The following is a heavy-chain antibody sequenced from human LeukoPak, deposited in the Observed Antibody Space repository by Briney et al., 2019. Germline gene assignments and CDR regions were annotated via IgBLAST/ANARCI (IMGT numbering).Heavy chain of an antibody. V-gene: IGHV1-8*01. CDR3: ARYYYDSSGYYGDDAFDI. J-gene: IGHJ3*02. Sequence: GASVKVSCKASGYTFTSYDINWVRQATGQGLEWMGWMNPNGGNTGYAQKLQGRVTMTRNTSISTAYMELSSLRSEDTAVYYCARYYYDSSGYYGDDAFDIWGQGTMVTVSS. D-gene: IGHD3-22*01. CDR1: GYTFTSYD. CDR2: MNPNGGNT.